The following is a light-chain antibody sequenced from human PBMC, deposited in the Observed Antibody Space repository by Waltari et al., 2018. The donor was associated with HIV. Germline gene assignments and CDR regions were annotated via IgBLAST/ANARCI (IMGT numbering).Light chain of an antibody. J-gene: IGLJ3*02. CDR1: SSNIGRNY. V-gene: IGLV1-47*01. CDR2: RTN. CDR3: AAWDDRLSGWV. Sequence: QSVLTQPPSASGTPGQRVTISCSGSSSNIGRNYVYWYQQLPRTAPKLLIHRTNQRPSGAPDRFSGSKSGTSVSLAISGLRSEDEADYYCAAWDDRLSGWVFGGGTKLTV.